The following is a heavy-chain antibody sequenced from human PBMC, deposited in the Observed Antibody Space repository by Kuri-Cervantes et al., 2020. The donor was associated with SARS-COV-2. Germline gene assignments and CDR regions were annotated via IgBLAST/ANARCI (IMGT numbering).Heavy chain of an antibody. CDR1: GITFSSYA. Sequence: GGSLRLSCAASGITFSSYAMSWVRQAPGKGLEWVSAITDDGGSTYHADSVKGRFTISRDNSMTTLFLQMNSLRAEDTAVYHCVKGSAASRPYYFDSWGQGTLVTVSS. CDR3: VKGSAASRPYYFDS. CDR2: ITDDGGST. D-gene: IGHD3-10*01. J-gene: IGHJ4*02. V-gene: IGHV3-23*01.